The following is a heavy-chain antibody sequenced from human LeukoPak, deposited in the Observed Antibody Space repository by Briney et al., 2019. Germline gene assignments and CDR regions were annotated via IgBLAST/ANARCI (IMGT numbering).Heavy chain of an antibody. V-gene: IGHV3-30*02. CDR2: IRNDGINE. CDR3: VRGYYYYMDV. Sequence: GGSLRLSCTASGFSISPFGIHWVRQAPGKGLEWVALIRNDGINEDYADSVKGRFNVSRDNSKNTVNLQMNSLRPEDTAVYFCVRGYYYYMDVWGRGTTVT. J-gene: IGHJ6*03. CDR1: GFSISPFG.